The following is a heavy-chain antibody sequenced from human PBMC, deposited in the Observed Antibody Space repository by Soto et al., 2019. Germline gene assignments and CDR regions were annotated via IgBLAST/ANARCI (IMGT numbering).Heavy chain of an antibody. V-gene: IGHV3-48*02. CDR2: ISESSSTI. J-gene: IGHJ4*02. Sequence: PGGSLRLSCAASGFSFTSHSMNWVRQAPGKGLEWVSYISESSSTIYYADSVKGRFTISRDNAKSSLYLQMNSLKDEDTAVYYCARGSTTVTTTEFWGQGTLVTVSS. D-gene: IGHD4-17*01. CDR1: GFSFTSHS. CDR3: ARGSTTVTTTEF.